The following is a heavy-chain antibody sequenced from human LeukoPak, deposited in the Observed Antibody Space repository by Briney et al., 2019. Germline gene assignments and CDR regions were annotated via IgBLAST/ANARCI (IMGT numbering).Heavy chain of an antibody. V-gene: IGHV3-66*01. J-gene: IGHJ4*02. CDR1: GFTFSSYG. Sequence: PGGSLRLSCAASGFTFSSYGMHWVRQAPGKGLEWVSVIYSGGSTYYADSVKGRFTISRDNSKNTLYLQMNSLRAEDTAVYYCAGGARRQQPFDYWGQGTLVTVSS. CDR2: IYSGGST. CDR3: AGGARRQQPFDY. D-gene: IGHD6-13*01.